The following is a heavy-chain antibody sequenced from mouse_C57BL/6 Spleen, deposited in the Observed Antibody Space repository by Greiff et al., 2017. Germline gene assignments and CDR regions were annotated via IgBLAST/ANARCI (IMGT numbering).Heavy chain of an antibody. CDR3: ARNRGVYYSNYEGAWFAY. D-gene: IGHD2-5*01. Sequence: QVQLQQSGPGLVQPSQSLSITCTVSGFSLTSYGVHWVRQSPGKGLEWLGVIWSGGSTDYNAAFISRLSISKDNSKSQVFFKMNSLQADDTAIYYCARNRGVYYSNYEGAWFAYWGQGTLVTVSA. CDR1: GFSLTSYG. CDR2: IWSGGST. J-gene: IGHJ3*01. V-gene: IGHV2-2*01.